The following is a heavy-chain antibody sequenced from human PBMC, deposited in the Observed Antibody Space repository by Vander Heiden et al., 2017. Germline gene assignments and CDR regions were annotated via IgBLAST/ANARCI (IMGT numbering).Heavy chain of an antibody. V-gene: IGHV3-30*01. CDR3: ARGDYGDTAFGY. D-gene: IGHD4-17*01. CDR2: ILYDGSKK. J-gene: IGHJ4*02. CDR1: GCTFSGYA. Sequence: QVQLVESGGGVVQPGRAPRLSCAPPGCTFSGYARTWVRQDPGKGLEWVAVILYDGSKKYYADSVKGRFTISRDNSKNTLFLQMNSLRAEDTAVYYCARGDYGDTAFGYWGQGTLVTVSS.